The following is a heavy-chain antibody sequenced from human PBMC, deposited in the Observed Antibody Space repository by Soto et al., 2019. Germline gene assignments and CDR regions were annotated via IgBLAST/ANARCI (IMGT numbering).Heavy chain of an antibody. D-gene: IGHD3-9*01. CDR3: ARDGKGDYYLLTGYYNYYGMDV. CDR1: GYSFTGYN. CDR2: INPNSGGT. Sequence: ASVKVSCKASGYSFTGYNLHWARQAPGQGLEWMGWINPNSGGTNYAQKFQGRVTMTRDTSISLAYMELSRLRSDDTAVYYCARDGKGDYYLLTGYYNYYGMDVWGQGPTVTVPS. J-gene: IGHJ6*02. V-gene: IGHV1-2*02.